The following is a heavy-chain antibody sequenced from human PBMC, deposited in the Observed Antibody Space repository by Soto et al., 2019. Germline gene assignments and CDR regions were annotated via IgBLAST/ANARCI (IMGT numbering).Heavy chain of an antibody. J-gene: IGHJ3*02. D-gene: IGHD3-3*01. V-gene: IGHV3-23*01. Sequence: GESLKISCAASGFTFSSYAMSWVRQAPGKGLEWVSAISGSGGSTYYADSVKGRFTISRDNSKNTLYLQMNSLRAEDTAVYYCAKVYDRSPRVAFDIWGQGTMVTVSS. CDR1: GFTFSSYA. CDR3: AKVYDRSPRVAFDI. CDR2: ISGSGGST.